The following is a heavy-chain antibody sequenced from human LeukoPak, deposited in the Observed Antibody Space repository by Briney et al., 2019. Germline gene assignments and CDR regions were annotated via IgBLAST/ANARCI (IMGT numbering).Heavy chain of an antibody. Sequence: GASVKVSCKASGGTFSRYGISWVRQASGQGLEWLGGIIPLFGTANYAQKFQGRVTITTDESTSTAYMELNSLRSQDTALYYCATEGQTYYFDNWGQGTLVTVSS. V-gene: IGHV1-69*05. CDR1: GGTFSRYG. CDR2: IIPLFGTA. CDR3: ATEGQTYYFDN. J-gene: IGHJ4*02.